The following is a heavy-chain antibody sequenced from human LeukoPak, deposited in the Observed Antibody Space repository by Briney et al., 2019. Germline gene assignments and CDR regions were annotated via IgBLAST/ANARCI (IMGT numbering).Heavy chain of an antibody. D-gene: IGHD6-19*01. CDR1: GSTFSTYW. J-gene: IGHJ4*02. Sequence: GGSLRLSCAASGSTFSTYWMHWVRQAPGKGLVWVSLINSGGDDTRYADSVKGRFTISRDNAKNTLYLQMNSLRAEDTAVYYCARRIGYSSGHSAVYYFDYWGQGTLVTVSS. V-gene: IGHV3-74*01. CDR3: ARRIGYSSGHSAVYYFDY. CDR2: INSGGDDT.